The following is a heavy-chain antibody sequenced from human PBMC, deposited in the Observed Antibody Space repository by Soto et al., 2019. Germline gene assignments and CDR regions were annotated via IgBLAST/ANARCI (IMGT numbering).Heavy chain of an antibody. V-gene: IGHV3-33*01. Sequence: GGSLRLSCAASGFTFSSYGMHWVRQAPGKGLEWVAVIWYDGSNKYYADSVKGRFTISRDNSKNTLYLQMNSLRAEDTAVYYCARESYYYGGGYAFDIWGQGTVVTVSS. CDR1: GFTFSSYG. J-gene: IGHJ3*02. CDR2: IWYDGSNK. D-gene: IGHD3-10*01. CDR3: ARESYYYGGGYAFDI.